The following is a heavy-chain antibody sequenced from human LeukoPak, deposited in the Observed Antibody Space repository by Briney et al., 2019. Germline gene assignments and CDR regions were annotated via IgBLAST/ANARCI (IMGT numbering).Heavy chain of an antibody. V-gene: IGHV4-34*01. D-gene: IGHD5-24*01. CDR3: ARTGGRWLQPSSLWYFDY. CDR1: GGSFSGYY. CDR2: INHRGST. J-gene: IGHJ4*02. Sequence: SETLSLTCAVYGGSFSGYYWSWIRQPPGKGLEWIGEINHRGSTNYNPSLKSRVTISGDTSKNQFSLKLSSVTAADTAVYYCARTGGRWLQPSSLWYFDYWGQGTLVTVSS.